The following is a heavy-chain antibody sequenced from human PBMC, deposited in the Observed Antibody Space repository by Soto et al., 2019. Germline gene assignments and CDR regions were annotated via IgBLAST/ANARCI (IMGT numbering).Heavy chain of an antibody. J-gene: IGHJ4*02. CDR2: MSNSGSRT. CDR3: AKAYIDILTGYFGDY. CDR1: GFTFSNYA. V-gene: IGHV3-23*01. Sequence: VQLLESGGGLVQPGGSLRLSCAASGFTFSNYAMSWFRQAPGKGLEWVSGMSNSGSRTYYADSVKGRVIISRDNSKNTLYLQMNSLRPEDTAVYYCAKAYIDILTGYFGDYWCQGTLGSVS. D-gene: IGHD3-9*01.